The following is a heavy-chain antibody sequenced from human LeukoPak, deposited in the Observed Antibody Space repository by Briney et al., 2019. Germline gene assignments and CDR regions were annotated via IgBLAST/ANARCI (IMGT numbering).Heavy chain of an antibody. D-gene: IGHD4-23*01. CDR1: GFTFDDYA. CDR3: AKDRTVGYYYYYGMDV. Sequence: GGSLRLSCAASGFTFDDYAMHWVRQAPGKGLEWVSGISWNSGSIGYADSVKGRFTISRDNAKNSLYLQMNSLRAEDTALYYCAKDRTVGYYYYYGMDVWGQGTTVTVSS. V-gene: IGHV3-9*01. CDR2: ISWNSGSI. J-gene: IGHJ6*02.